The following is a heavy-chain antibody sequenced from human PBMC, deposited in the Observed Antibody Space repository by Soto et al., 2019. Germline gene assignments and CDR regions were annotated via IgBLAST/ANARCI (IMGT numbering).Heavy chain of an antibody. J-gene: IGHJ4*02. CDR1: GFVFSDYE. D-gene: IGHD6-13*01. V-gene: IGHV3-48*03. CDR2: ISSTSNTV. Sequence: GGSLRLSCAASGFVFSDYEMNWVRQAPGKGLEWVAYISSTSNTVHYADSVGGRFTVSRDNARNSLFLQMNTLRVEDTALYYCARDRAAGGYWGQGTLVTVSS. CDR3: ARDRAAGGY.